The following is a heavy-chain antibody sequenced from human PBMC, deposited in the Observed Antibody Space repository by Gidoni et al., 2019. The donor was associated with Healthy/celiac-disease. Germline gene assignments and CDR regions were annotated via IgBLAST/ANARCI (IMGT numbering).Heavy chain of an antibody. D-gene: IGHD5-18*01. CDR1: GYTFTSYA. J-gene: IGHJ4*02. Sequence: QVQLVQSGAEEKKPGASVKVSCKASGYTFTSYAMHWVRQAPGQRLEWMGWINAGNGNTKYSQKFQGRVTITRDTSASTAYMELSSLRSEDTAVYYCARVMGDTAMVKRGAFDYWGQGTLVTVSS. CDR3: ARVMGDTAMVKRGAFDY. CDR2: INAGNGNT. V-gene: IGHV1-3*05.